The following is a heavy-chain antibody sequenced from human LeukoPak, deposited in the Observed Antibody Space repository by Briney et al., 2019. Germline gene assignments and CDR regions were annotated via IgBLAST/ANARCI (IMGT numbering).Heavy chain of an antibody. Sequence: ASVKVSCKASGGTFSSYTISWVRQAPGQGLEWMGGVIPFFGTANYAQKFQGRVTITADKSTSTAYMELSSLRSEDTAVYYCARTLYVYSSGWIDYWGQGTLVTVSS. CDR3: ARTLYVYSSGWIDY. CDR2: VIPFFGTA. V-gene: IGHV1-69*06. J-gene: IGHJ4*02. CDR1: GGTFSSYT. D-gene: IGHD6-19*01.